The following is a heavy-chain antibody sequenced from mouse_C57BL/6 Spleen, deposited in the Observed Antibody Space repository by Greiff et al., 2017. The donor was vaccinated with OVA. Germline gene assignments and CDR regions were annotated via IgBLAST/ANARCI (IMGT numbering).Heavy chain of an antibody. CDR2: IHPNSGST. CDR1: GYTFTSYW. Sequence: VQLQQPGAELVKPGASVKLSCKASGYTFTSYWMHWVKQRPGQGLEWIGMIHPNSGSTNYNEKFKSKATLTVDKSSSTAYMQLSSLTSEDSAVYYGAGGGKFGNDGCYSDVGGTGTTVTVPS. D-gene: IGHD2-10*02. J-gene: IGHJ1*03. V-gene: IGHV1-64*01. CDR3: AGGGKFGNDGCYSDV.